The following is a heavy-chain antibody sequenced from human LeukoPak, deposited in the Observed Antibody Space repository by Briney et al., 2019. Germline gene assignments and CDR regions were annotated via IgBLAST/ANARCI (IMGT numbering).Heavy chain of an antibody. V-gene: IGHV3-73*01. CDR3: VIGDPGTPYDY. CDR2: IRNTASSFAT. CDR1: GFTFIDSA. Sequence: PRGSLTLSCAASGFTFIDSAMHWVRQATGKGPEWVGRIRNTASSFATSYAAAVSGRITISRDDAKNTVYLQMNSLKTEATAVYYCVIGDPGTPYDYWGQGTLGTVSS. D-gene: IGHD1-14*01. J-gene: IGHJ4*02.